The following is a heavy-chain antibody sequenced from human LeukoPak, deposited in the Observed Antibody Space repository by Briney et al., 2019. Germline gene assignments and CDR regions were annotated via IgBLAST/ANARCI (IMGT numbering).Heavy chain of an antibody. CDR3: ARDRGSRITIFGVVTHNNWFDP. CDR1: GYTFTTYP. CDR2: ISAYNGNT. J-gene: IGHJ5*02. Sequence: GASVKVSCKASGYTFTTYPINWVRQAPGQGLEWMGWISAYNGNTNYAQKLQGRVTMTTDTSTSTAYMELRSLRSDDTAVYYRARDRGSRITIFGVVTHNNWFDPWGQGTLVTVSS. V-gene: IGHV1-18*01. D-gene: IGHD3-3*01.